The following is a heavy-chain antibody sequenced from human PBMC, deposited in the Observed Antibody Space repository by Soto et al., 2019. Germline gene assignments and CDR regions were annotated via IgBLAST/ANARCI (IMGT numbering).Heavy chain of an antibody. Sequence: EVQLLESGGGLVQPGGSLRLSCAASGFSFSSYDMTWVRQAPGKGLEWVSTISGGGGRTDYADSAKGRFTISRDNSNNTLYLQMNSLRPEDTAVYYCAKRFDPWGQVTLVTVSS. V-gene: IGHV3-23*01. CDR3: AKRFDP. J-gene: IGHJ5*02. CDR1: GFSFSSYD. CDR2: ISGGGGRT.